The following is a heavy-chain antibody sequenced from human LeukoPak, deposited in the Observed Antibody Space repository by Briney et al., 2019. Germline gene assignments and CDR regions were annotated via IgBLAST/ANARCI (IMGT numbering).Heavy chain of an antibody. CDR3: ARLGSDYYYAPNWFDP. J-gene: IGHJ5*02. V-gene: IGHV5-51*01. CDR1: GYSSISYW. Sequence: GGPLKISCQGSGYSSISYWIGWVGQLPGKGLGWMGIIYPGDSDTRYSPSFQGQVTISADKSISTAYLQWSSLKASDTAMYYCARLGSDYYYAPNWFDPWGQGTLVTVSS. CDR2: IYPGDSDT. D-gene: IGHD3-10*01.